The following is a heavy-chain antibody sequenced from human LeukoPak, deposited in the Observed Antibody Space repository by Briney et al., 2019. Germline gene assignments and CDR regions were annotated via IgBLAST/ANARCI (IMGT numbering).Heavy chain of an antibody. CDR1: GFTFSSYG. CDR3: AKMWAHYYDSSGYLSLFDY. J-gene: IGHJ4*02. CDR2: ISHDGSNK. V-gene: IGHV3-30*18. Sequence: GGSLRLSCAASGFTFSSYGMHWVRQAPGKGLEWVAVISHDGSNKYYADSVKGRFTISRDNSKNTLYLQMNSLRAEDTAVYYCAKMWAHYYDSSGYLSLFDYWGQGTLVTVSS. D-gene: IGHD3-22*01.